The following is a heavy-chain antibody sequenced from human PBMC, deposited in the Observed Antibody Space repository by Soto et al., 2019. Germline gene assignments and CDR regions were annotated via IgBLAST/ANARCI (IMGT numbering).Heavy chain of an antibody. CDR1: GGTFIDYS. CDR2: V. V-gene: IGHV4-34*08. J-gene: IGHJ4*02. Sequence: SETLSLTCAVYGGTFIDYSWGWIRQPPGKGLEWIGEVYYNPSLKSRVSISIDTSEGRFSLELSSVTAADTAVYYCARSAYNSYGGNSFDNWGQGTLVTVSS. CDR3: ARSAYNSYGGNSFDN. D-gene: IGHD5-18*01.